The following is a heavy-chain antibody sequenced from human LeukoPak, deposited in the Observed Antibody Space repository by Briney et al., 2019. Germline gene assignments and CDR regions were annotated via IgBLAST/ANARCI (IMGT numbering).Heavy chain of an antibody. CDR2: IYYSGIT. J-gene: IGHJ5*02. D-gene: IGHD6-13*01. CDR1: GGSISSSGYY. V-gene: IGHV4-39*01. CDR3: ARGYSSSWYFNWFGP. Sequence: SETLSLTCTVSGGSISSSGYYWGWIRQSPGEGLEWIGNIYYSGITYYNPSLKSRVTISVDTSKNQFSLKLSSVTAADTAVYYCARGYSSSWYFNWFGPWGQGTLVTVSS.